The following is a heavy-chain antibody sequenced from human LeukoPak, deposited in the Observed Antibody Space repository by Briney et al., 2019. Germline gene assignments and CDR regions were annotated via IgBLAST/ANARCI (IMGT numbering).Heavy chain of an antibody. Sequence: PGGSLRLSCAASGFTFSSYWMYWVRQAPGKGLVWVSRINFDASSTTYADSVKGRTTISRDNAKNTLYLQMNSLRAEDTAVYYRLTGYSYGPHYFDYWGQGTLVTVSS. CDR3: LTGYSYGPHYFDY. CDR2: INFDASST. D-gene: IGHD5-18*01. J-gene: IGHJ4*02. CDR1: GFTFSSYW. V-gene: IGHV3-74*01.